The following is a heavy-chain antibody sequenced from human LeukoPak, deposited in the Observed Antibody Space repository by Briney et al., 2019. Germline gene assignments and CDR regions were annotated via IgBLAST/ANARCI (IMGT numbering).Heavy chain of an antibody. CDR1: GYSFTGYY. Sequence: ASVKVSCKASGYSFTGYYMHWVRQAPGQGLEWMGWINPNSGGTNYAQKFQGRVTMARDTSISTAYMELSRLRSDDTAVYYCARSIAVDYFDYWGQGTLVTVSS. V-gene: IGHV1-2*02. D-gene: IGHD6-19*01. CDR3: ARSIAVDYFDY. CDR2: INPNSGGT. J-gene: IGHJ4*02.